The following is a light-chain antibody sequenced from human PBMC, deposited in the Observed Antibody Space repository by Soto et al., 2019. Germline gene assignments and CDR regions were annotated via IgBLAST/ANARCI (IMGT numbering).Light chain of an antibody. J-gene: IGKJ2*01. CDR2: AAT. CDR3: HKYGSSPHT. CDR1: QSVNSRY. Sequence: EIVLTQSPGALSLSPGDRATLSCRTSQSVNSRYLAWYQQRPGQAPRLLIYAATSRATGIPDRFSGSGSGTDLTLTIVRLEPEDSGMFYCHKYGSSPHTFGQGTKLEIK. V-gene: IGKV3-20*01.